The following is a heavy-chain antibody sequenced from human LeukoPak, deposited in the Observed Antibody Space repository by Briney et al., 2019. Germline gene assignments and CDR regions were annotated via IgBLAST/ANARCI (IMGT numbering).Heavy chain of an antibody. CDR1: GFTFSSYS. CDR2: ISRSSSYI. Sequence: GGSLRLSCAASGFTFSSYSMNWVRQAPGKGLEWVSSISRSSSYIYYADSVKGRFTISRDNAKNSLYLQMNSLRAEDTAVYYCARDALGGGYYDILTGYYSGAYFDYWGQGTLVTVSS. J-gene: IGHJ4*02. V-gene: IGHV3-21*01. CDR3: ARDALGGGYYDILTGYYSGAYFDY. D-gene: IGHD3-9*01.